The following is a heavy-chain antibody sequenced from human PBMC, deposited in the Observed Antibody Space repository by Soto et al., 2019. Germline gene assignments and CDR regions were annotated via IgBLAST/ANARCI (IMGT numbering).Heavy chain of an antibody. CDR2: INHSGST. J-gene: IGHJ3*02. V-gene: IGHV4-34*01. CDR1: GVSFSGYY. Sequence: SETLSLTCAVYGVSFSGYYWSWIRQPPGKGLEWIGEINHSGSTNYNPSLKSRVTISVDTSKNQFSLKLSSVTAADTAVYYCARAPRVAATPQAFDIWGQGTMVTVSS. CDR3: ARAPRVAATPQAFDI. D-gene: IGHD2-15*01.